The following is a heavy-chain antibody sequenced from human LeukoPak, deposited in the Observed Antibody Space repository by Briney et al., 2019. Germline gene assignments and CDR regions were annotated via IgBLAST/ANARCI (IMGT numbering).Heavy chain of an antibody. CDR3: VRDSVDCRGCAFDL. CDR1: GFTFTTYW. V-gene: IGHV3-7*01. CDR2: IKQDGSEK. Sequence: GGSLRLSCAASGFTFTTYWMSWVRQAPGKGLEWVANIKQDGSEKYYVDSVKGRFTISRDNAKKSLYLQMDSLRGEDTALYYCVRDSVDCRGCAFDLWGQGTMVTVSS. D-gene: IGHD3-10*01. J-gene: IGHJ3*01.